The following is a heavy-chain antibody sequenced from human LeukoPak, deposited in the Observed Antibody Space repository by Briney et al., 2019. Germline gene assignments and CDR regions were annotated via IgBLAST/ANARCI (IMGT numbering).Heavy chain of an antibody. V-gene: IGHV3-69-1*01. D-gene: IGHD1-1*01. CDR1: GFSLSVYS. CDR2: IGTGGTT. J-gene: IGHJ4*02. Sequence: PGGSLRLSCSVSGFSLSVYSMDWVRQAPGQGLEWISYIGTGGTTYYADSVLGRFTVSRDNAKKSVYLQMNSLTVDDTAVCYCARDPVEGGLDYWGQGTLVTVSS. CDR3: ARDPVEGGLDY.